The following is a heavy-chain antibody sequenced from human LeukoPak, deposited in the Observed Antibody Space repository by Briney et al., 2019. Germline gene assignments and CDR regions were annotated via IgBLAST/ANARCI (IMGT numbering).Heavy chain of an antibody. V-gene: IGHV4-30-4*01. CDR2: IYYSGST. D-gene: IGHD2-2*01. Sequence: SETLSLTCTVSGGSISSGDYYWSWIRQPPGKGLEWIGYIYYSGSTYYNPSLKSRVTISVDTSKNQFSLKLSSVTAADTAVYYCNRVVAAAVHLDWFDPWGQGTLVTVSS. J-gene: IGHJ5*02. CDR3: NRVVAAAVHLDWFDP. CDR1: GGSISSGDYY.